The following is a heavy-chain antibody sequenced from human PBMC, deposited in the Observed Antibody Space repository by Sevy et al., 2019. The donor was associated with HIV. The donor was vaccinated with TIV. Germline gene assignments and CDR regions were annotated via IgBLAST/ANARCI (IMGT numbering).Heavy chain of an antibody. CDR1: GFTFFNAW. Sequence: GGSLRLSCSASGFTFFNAWMSWVRQAPGKGLEGVGRIKSETDGGTREYAAPVKGRFSISRDDSKDTLYLQMNSLKTEDTAVYFCTTERWGFFDSTSRYLLPYFDSWGQGALVTVSS. CDR2: IKSETDGGTR. D-gene: IGHD3-22*01. CDR3: TTERWGFFDSTSRYLLPYFDS. J-gene: IGHJ4*02. V-gene: IGHV3-15*01.